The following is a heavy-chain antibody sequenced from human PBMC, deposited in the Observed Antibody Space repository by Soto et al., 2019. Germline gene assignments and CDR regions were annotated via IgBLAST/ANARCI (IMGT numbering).Heavy chain of an antibody. CDR2: INGNGDST. CDR3: VRVGSGYDF. CDR1: GFTFSGYS. D-gene: IGHD1-26*01. Sequence: EVQLVESGGGLVQPGGSLRLSCAASGFTFSGYSMHWVRQAPGKGLEYVSAINGNGDSTYYANSVKGRFTISRDNSKHTLYLQMRSLRADDMAVYFCVRVGSGYDFWGQGTLVTVSS. J-gene: IGHJ4*02. V-gene: IGHV3-64*01.